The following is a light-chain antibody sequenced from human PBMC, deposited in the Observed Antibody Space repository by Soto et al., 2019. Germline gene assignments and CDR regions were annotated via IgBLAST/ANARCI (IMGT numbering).Light chain of an antibody. V-gene: IGLV7-46*01. Sequence: QAVVTQEPSLTVSPGETVTLTCGSSTGAVTSGHYPYWFQQKPGQAPRTLIFDTNNKHSWTPARFSGSLLGGKAALTLSGAQPEDEAEYYCLFSYGGAFSVFGTGTQLTVL. CDR3: LFSYGGAFSV. CDR2: DTN. J-gene: IGLJ7*01. CDR1: TGAVTSGHY.